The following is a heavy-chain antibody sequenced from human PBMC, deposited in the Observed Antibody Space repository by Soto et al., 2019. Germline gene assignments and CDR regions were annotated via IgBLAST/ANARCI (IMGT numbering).Heavy chain of an antibody. J-gene: IGHJ3*02. CDR2: ISAYNGNT. V-gene: IGHV1-18*01. D-gene: IGHD5-12*01. CDR1: GYTFTSYG. Sequence: ASVKVSCKASGYTFTSYGISWGRQAPGQGLEWMGWISAYNGNTNYAQKLQGRVTMTTDTSTSTAYMELRSLRSDDTAVYYCARDYPALATVPVDAFDIWGQGTMVTVSS. CDR3: ARDYPALATVPVDAFDI.